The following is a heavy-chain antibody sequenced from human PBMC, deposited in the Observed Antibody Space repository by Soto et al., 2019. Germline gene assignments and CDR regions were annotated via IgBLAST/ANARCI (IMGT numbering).Heavy chain of an antibody. J-gene: IGHJ4*02. V-gene: IGHV3-48*03. D-gene: IGHD3-22*01. CDR1: GFTFSTYE. CDR2: ISYSGSTM. CDR3: ARGLRNYFDRSGLYY. Sequence: GGSLRLSCTASGFTFSTYEMNWVRQAPGKGLEWVSYISYSGSTMYYADSVRGRFTISRDNAKNSLYLQMNSLRGEDTAVYYCARGLRNYFDRSGLYYWGQGTLLTVSS.